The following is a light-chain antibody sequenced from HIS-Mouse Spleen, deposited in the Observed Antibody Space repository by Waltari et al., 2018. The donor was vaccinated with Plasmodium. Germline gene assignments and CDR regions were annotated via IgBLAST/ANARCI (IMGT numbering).Light chain of an antibody. V-gene: IGLV2-8*01. J-gene: IGLJ2*01. CDR3: SSYAGSNNLV. Sequence: QSALTQPPSASGSPGQSVTISCTGTSRDFGGYHHFSWYQQHPGKAPKPMIDEVCKRPSGVPDRFSGSKSCNTASLTVSGLQAEDEADYYCSSYAGSNNLVFGGGTKLTVL. CDR2: EVC. CDR1: SRDFGGYHH.